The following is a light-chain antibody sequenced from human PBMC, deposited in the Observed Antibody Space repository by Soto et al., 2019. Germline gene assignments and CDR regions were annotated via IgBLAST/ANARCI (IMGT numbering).Light chain of an antibody. CDR2: GAA. V-gene: IGKV3-15*01. CDR3: QQYHNWPA. Sequence: EIVMTQSPATLSLSPVERAALSCRASQSVFSSLAWYQQKPGQAPRLLIYGAATRATGIPARFSGSGSGTEFTLTISSLQSEDFAVYYCQQYHNWPAFGQGTKVDIK. J-gene: IGKJ1*01. CDR1: QSVFSS.